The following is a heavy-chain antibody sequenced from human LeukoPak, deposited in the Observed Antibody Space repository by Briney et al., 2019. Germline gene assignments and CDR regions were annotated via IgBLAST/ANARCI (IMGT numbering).Heavy chain of an antibody. CDR1: GFTFDDYA. V-gene: IGHV3-9*01. Sequence: GGSLRLSCAASGFTFDDYAMHWVRQAPGKGLEWVSGISWNSGSIGYADSVKGRFTISRDNAKNSLYLQMNSLRAGDTALYYCAKDIRGWAKAFDIWGQGTMVTVSS. CDR3: AKDIRGWAKAFDI. CDR2: ISWNSGSI. J-gene: IGHJ3*02. D-gene: IGHD3-10*01.